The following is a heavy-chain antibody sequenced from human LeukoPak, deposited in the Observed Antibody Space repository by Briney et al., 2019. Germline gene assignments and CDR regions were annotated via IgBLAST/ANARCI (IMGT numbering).Heavy chain of an antibody. D-gene: IGHD1-14*01. Sequence: PSETLSLTCTVSGGSISSYYWSWIRQPAGKGLEWIGRIYTSGSTNYNPSLKSRVTISVDTSKNQFSLKLSSVTAADTAVYYCARFPTWTPGREIDPWGQGTLVTVSS. J-gene: IGHJ5*02. CDR3: ARFPTWTPGREIDP. CDR2: IYTSGST. V-gene: IGHV4-4*07. CDR1: GGSISSYY.